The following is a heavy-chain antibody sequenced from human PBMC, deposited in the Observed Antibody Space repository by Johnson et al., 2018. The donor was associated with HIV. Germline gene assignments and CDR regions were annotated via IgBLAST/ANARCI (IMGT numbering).Heavy chain of an antibody. CDR2: INSDWSTT. J-gene: IGHJ3*02. CDR1: EFTFSRYW. D-gene: IGHD3-22*01. Sequence: VQLVESGGGLGQPGGSLRLSCAASEFTFSRYWMHWVRQASGKGLVWVSGINSDWSTTTYADSVKGRFTISRDNAKNTLYLQMNSLRAEDTAVYYCARERDYYDSSGYWVDAFDIWGQGTMVTVSS. V-gene: IGHV3-74*01. CDR3: ARERDYYDSSGYWVDAFDI.